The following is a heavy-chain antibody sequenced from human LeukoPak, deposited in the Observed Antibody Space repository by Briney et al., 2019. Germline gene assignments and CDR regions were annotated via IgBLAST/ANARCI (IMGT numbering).Heavy chain of an antibody. CDR3: ARDSRWAICSSGHMDY. J-gene: IGHJ4*02. CDR2: IKQDGSEK. D-gene: IGHD3-22*01. V-gene: IGHV3-7*01. CDR1: GFTFSSYW. Sequence: GGSLRLSCAASGFTFSSYWMSWVRQAPGKGLEWVANIKQDGSEKYYVDSVKGRFTISRDNAKNSLYLQMNSLRAEDTAVYYCARDSRWAICSSGHMDYWGQGTLVTVSS.